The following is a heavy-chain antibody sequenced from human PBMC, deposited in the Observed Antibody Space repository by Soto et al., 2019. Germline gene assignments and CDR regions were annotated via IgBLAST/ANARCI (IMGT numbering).Heavy chain of an antibody. CDR3: VKIKYYYYILDV. Sequence: GSGPTAGEPTQTLTLTCTFSGFSLSTSGVGVGWIRQPPGKALDWLALIYWDDDKRYSPSLKSRLTITRDTSKNQVVLTMTNMDPVDAATYYCVKIKYYYYILDVWGQGTTVTVSS. CDR1: GFSLSTSGVG. J-gene: IGHJ6*02. V-gene: IGHV2-5*02. CDR2: IYWDDDK.